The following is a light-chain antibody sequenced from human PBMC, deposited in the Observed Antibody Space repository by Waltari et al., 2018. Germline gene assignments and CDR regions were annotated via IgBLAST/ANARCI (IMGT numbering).Light chain of an antibody. CDR1: QSVSNY. Sequence: EIVLTQSPATLSLSPGERATPTCRASQSVSNYLAWYQQKPGQAPRLLIYDASNRATGIPARFSGSGSGTDFTLTISRLEPEDFAVYYCQQWSNWPSLSFGGGTKVEI. CDR3: QQWSNWPSLS. V-gene: IGKV3-11*01. CDR2: DAS. J-gene: IGKJ4*01.